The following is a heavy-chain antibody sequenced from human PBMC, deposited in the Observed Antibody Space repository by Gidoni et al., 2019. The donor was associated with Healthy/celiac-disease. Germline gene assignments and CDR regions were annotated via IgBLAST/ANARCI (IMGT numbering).Heavy chain of an antibody. V-gene: IGHV3-21*01. D-gene: IGHD3-10*01. CDR3: ARDSPYYYGSGSYYKSYYYGMDV. J-gene: IGHJ6*02. CDR1: GFTFSSYS. Sequence: EVQLVESGGGLVKPGGSLRLSCAASGFTFSSYSMNWVRQAPGKGLEWVSSISSSSSYIYYADSVKGRFTISRDNAKNSLYLQMNSLRAEDTAVYYCARDSPYYYGSGSYYKSYYYGMDVWGQGTTVTVSS. CDR2: ISSSSSYI.